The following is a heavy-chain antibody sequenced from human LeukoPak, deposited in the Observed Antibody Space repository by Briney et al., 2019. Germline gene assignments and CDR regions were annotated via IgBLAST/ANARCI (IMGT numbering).Heavy chain of an antibody. CDR1: GFIFSNYS. J-gene: IGHJ4*02. CDR3: AKDRSGWYYFDY. D-gene: IGHD6-19*01. Sequence: GGSLRLSCAPSGFIFSNYSMNWVRQAPGKGLEWVSSISSSSSYRYYADSVKGRFTISRDNAKNSLYLQMNSLRAEDTAVYYCAKDRSGWYYFDYWGQGTLVTVSS. V-gene: IGHV3-21*04. CDR2: ISSSSSYR.